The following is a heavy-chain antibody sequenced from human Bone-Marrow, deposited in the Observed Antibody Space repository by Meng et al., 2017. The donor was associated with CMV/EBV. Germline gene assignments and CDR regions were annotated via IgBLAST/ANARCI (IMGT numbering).Heavy chain of an antibody. CDR3: ARGSWNYDF. D-gene: IGHD1-7*01. Sequence: ASVKVSCKASGYTFTSYDINWVRQASGQGLEWLGWMNPNSGNAGYAQKFQGRVTMTRDTSISTAYMEVRSLTSDDTAIYYCARGSWNYDFWGRGTLVTVSS. CDR1: GYTFTSYD. CDR2: MNPNSGNA. V-gene: IGHV1-8*01. J-gene: IGHJ4*02.